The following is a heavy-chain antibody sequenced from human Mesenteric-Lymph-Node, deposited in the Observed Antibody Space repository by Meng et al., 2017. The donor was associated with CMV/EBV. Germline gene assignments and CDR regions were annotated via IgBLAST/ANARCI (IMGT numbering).Heavy chain of an antibody. V-gene: IGHV3-30*04. J-gene: IGHJ4*02. Sequence: GGSLRLSCAASGVTFLSSSMHWVRQAPGTELEWVAVISYDGRRSYYADSVKGRFIISRDNSKNTLYLQMNSLRAEDTAVYYCAKDTDYGSGTYYNGYWGQGTLVTVSS. CDR1: GVTFLSSS. CDR2: ISYDGRRS. CDR3: AKDTDYGSGTYYNGY. D-gene: IGHD3-10*01.